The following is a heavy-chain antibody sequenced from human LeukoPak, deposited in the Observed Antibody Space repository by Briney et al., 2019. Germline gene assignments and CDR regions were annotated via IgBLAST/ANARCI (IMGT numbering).Heavy chain of an antibody. Sequence: ASVKASCKASGYTFTSYGISWVRQAPGQGLEWMGWISAYNGNTNYAQKLQGRVTMTTDTSTSTAYVELRSLRSDDTAVYYCARDSGYGYSYGYVIYWGQGTLVTVSS. V-gene: IGHV1-18*01. J-gene: IGHJ4*02. CDR1: GYTFTSYG. D-gene: IGHD5-18*01. CDR3: ARDSGYGYSYGYVIY. CDR2: ISAYNGNT.